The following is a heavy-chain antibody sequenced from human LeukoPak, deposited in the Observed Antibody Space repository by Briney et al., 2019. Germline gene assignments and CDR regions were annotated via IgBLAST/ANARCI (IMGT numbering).Heavy chain of an antibody. Sequence: KPGGSLRLSCAASGFTFSSYGMHWVRQAPGKGLEWVAVIWYDGSNKYYADSVKGRFTISRDNSKNTLYLQTNSLRAEDTAVYYCARAPAAIDYFDYWGQGTLVTVSS. CDR2: IWYDGSNK. CDR1: GFTFSSYG. CDR3: ARAPAAIDYFDY. D-gene: IGHD2-2*01. V-gene: IGHV3-33*01. J-gene: IGHJ4*02.